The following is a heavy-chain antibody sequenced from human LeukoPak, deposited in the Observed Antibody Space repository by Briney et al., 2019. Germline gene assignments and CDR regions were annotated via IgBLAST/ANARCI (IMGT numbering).Heavy chain of an antibody. D-gene: IGHD3-22*01. Sequence: GESLKISCKGSGYSSTSYWFGWVRQMPGKGLEWMGIIYPGDSDTRYSPSFQGQGTISADKSISTAYLQWSSLKASDTAMYYCARPPYYYDSSGYSQGDYWGQGTLVTVSS. V-gene: IGHV5-51*01. CDR1: GYSSTSYW. CDR2: IYPGDSDT. CDR3: ARPPYYYDSSGYSQGDY. J-gene: IGHJ4*02.